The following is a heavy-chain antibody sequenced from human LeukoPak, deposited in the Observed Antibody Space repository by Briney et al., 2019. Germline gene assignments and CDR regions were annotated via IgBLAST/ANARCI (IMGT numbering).Heavy chain of an antibody. CDR3: ARDAVDTANAV. CDR2: IYSGGGT. CDR1: GFTVSSNY. Sequence: PGGSLRLSCAASGFTVSSNYMSWVRQAPGKGLEWVSVIYSGGGTYYADSVKGRFTISRDNSKNTLYLQMNSLRAEDTAVYYCARDAVDTANAVWGQGTTVTVSS. J-gene: IGHJ6*02. D-gene: IGHD5-18*01. V-gene: IGHV3-53*01.